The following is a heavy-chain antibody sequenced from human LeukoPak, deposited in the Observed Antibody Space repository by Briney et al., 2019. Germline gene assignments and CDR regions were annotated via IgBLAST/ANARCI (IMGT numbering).Heavy chain of an antibody. CDR2: IYYGGST. Sequence: SATLSLTCTVSGGSINSSSSYWGWIRQPPGKGLEWIGTIYYGGSTHYNPSLKSRITISAETSKNHFSLKLSSVTAADTAVYYCARLTFCGFDPWGQGTLVTVSS. CDR3: ARLTFCGFDP. J-gene: IGHJ5*02. V-gene: IGHV4-39*02. CDR1: GGSINSSSSY. D-gene: IGHD3-3*01.